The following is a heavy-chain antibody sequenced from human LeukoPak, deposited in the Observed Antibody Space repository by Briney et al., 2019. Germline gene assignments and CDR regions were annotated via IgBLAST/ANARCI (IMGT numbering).Heavy chain of an antibody. CDR1: GFTFSTHG. V-gene: IGHV3-33*01. Sequence: GGSLRLSCVVSGFTFSTHGFHWVRQAPGKGLEWVSVIWHDGGRKEYADSVRGRVTISRDNSNLYLQMNSLRAEDTAIYYCARDIGNSGFNLDYWGQGTPVTVSS. CDR2: IWHDGGRK. CDR3: ARDIGNSGFNLDY. J-gene: IGHJ4*02. D-gene: IGHD5-12*01.